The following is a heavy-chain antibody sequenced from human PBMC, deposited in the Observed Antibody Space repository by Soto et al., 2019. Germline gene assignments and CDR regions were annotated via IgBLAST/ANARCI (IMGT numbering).Heavy chain of an antibody. Sequence: QVQLQESGPGLVAPSQTLSLTCTVSGVSISSVDHYWSWFRQHPGKGLDCIGYIYYSGSTHSNPSLQSRGTISIDTSKRQFSLKLSSVTAADTAVYYCARGNDAAKAGYWGQRTLVTVSS. D-gene: IGHD2-8*01. V-gene: IGHV4-31*03. J-gene: IGHJ4*02. CDR2: IYYSGST. CDR3: ARGNDAAKAGY. CDR1: GVSISSVDHY.